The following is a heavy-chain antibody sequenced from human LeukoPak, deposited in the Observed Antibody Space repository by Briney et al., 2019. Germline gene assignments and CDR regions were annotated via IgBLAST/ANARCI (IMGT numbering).Heavy chain of an antibody. V-gene: IGHV3-43*02. J-gene: IGHJ4*02. D-gene: IGHD3-9*01. CDR3: ASVDFDWLFRIDY. CDR1: GFTFDDYA. CDR2: ISGDGGST. Sequence: GGSLRLSCAASGFTFDDYAMHWVRQAPGKGLEWVSLISGDGGSTYYADSVKGRFTISRDNSKNSLYLQMNSLRTEDTALCYCASVDFDWLFRIDYWGQGTLVTVSS.